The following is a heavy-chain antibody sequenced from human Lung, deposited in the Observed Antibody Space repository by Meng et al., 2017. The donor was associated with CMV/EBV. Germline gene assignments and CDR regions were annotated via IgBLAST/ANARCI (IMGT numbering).Heavy chain of an antibody. D-gene: IGHD2-15*01. CDR1: GYSFTGYW. CDR3: ARHPAFVYCSHTTACPYYFDY. J-gene: IGHJ4*02. CDR2: IYPGDSDT. Sequence: GGSLRLSCEGSGYSFTGYWIAWVRQMPGRGLEGMGIIYPGDSDTRYSPSFQGQVTISADKSISTAYLQWSSLKASDTAMYYCARHPAFVYCSHTTACPYYFDYWGQGXLVTVSS. V-gene: IGHV5-51*01.